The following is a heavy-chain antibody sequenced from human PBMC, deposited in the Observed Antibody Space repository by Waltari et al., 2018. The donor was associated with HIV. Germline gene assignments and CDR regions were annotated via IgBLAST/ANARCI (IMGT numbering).Heavy chain of an antibody. V-gene: IGHV3-30*02. Sequence: QMQLVESGGGVVQPGESLRLSCAASGFIFSSYGMHWVRQAPGKGRDWVAVIRKYGITKHYGDSVKGRFTISRDDSKNTLYLQMNSLRVEDSGVYYCAKEDLGMGDNWGQGTLVTVSS. D-gene: IGHD1-20*01. CDR2: IRKYGITK. J-gene: IGHJ4*02. CDR1: GFIFSSYG. CDR3: AKEDLGMGDN.